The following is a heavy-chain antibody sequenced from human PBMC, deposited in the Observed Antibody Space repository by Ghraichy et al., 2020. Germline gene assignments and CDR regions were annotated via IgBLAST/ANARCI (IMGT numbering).Heavy chain of an antibody. J-gene: IGHJ6*02. CDR1: GLMFSPNT. V-gene: IGHV3-21*01. D-gene: IGHD6-19*01. Sequence: GESLNISCVASGLMFSPNTMNWVRQAPGKGLEWVSSISSSTRYIYYADSVKGRFTISRDNAQNSLYLQMNSLRAEDTAVYYCSRGGGAGTPVLYHMDVWGLRTTVTVSS. CDR3: SRGGGAGTPVLYHMDV. CDR2: ISSSTRYI.